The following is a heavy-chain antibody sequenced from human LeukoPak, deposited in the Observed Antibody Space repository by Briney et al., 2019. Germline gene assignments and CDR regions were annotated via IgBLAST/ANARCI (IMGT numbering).Heavy chain of an antibody. Sequence: PGGSLRLSCAASGFTFGSYAMSWVRQAPGKGLECVSAISGSGGSTYYADSVKGRFTISRDNSKNTLYLQMNSLRAEDTAVYYCAKDQYSSSWFDYWGQGTLVTVSS. D-gene: IGHD6-13*01. CDR3: AKDQYSSSWFDY. CDR1: GFTFGSYA. J-gene: IGHJ4*02. CDR2: ISGSGGST. V-gene: IGHV3-23*01.